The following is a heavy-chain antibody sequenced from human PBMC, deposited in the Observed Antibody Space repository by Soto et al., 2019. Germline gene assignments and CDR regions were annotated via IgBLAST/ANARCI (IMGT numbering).Heavy chain of an antibody. J-gene: IGHJ6*02. Sequence: QVQLQESGPGLVKVSETLSLTCTVSGGSISGFFWTWIRQPPGKGLEWIGWVHNRGGTLYNASLKSRVTMSVDTSNNRLSLRLTSVTAADTALYYCARSAEVHLYQYGLDVWGQGTTVIVSS. CDR2: VHNRGGT. CDR3: ARSAEVHLYQYGLDV. V-gene: IGHV4-59*12. CDR1: GGSISGFF. D-gene: IGHD2-2*01.